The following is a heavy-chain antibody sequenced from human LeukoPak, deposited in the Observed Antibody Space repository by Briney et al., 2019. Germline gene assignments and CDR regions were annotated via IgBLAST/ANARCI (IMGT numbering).Heavy chain of an antibody. D-gene: IGHD6-6*01. Sequence: GGSLRLSCAASGFTFSSFWMHWVRQAPGKGLVWVSVINSDGYSTNYADSVKGRFTISRDNAKNTLYLQMNSLRAEDTAVYYCALVRDYWGQGTLVTVSS. V-gene: IGHV3-74*01. J-gene: IGHJ4*02. CDR1: GFTFSSFW. CDR3: ALVRDY. CDR2: INSDGYST.